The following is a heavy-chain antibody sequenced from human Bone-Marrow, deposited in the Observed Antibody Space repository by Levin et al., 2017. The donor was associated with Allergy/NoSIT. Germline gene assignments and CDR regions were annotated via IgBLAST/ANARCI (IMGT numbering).Heavy chain of an antibody. V-gene: IGHV3-21*01. CDR3: ARVNDVLTDYYDY. CDR1: GFTFTRYN. Sequence: GESLKISCEASGFTFTRYNMHWVRRAPGKGLEWVASISSSYISIYYAHSVKGRFPISRNNAKGSLYLQMKSLRVEDTGVYYCARVNDVLTDYYDYWGQGTLVTVSS. D-gene: IGHD3-9*01. CDR2: ISSSYISI. J-gene: IGHJ4*02.